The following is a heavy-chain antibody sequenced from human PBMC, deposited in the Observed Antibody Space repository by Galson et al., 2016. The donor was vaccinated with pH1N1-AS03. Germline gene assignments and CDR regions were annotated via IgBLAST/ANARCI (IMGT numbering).Heavy chain of an antibody. CDR3: ARGSGSPHWFDP. CDR1: GFTFNIYA. V-gene: IGHV3-23*01. Sequence: SLRLSCAASGFTFNIYAMHWVRQTPGKGLEWVSGVGGIDASLYYADSVKGRFTVSRDNSKNTLYLQMNSLRAEDTAVYYCARGSGSPHWFDPWGQGTLVTVSS. J-gene: IGHJ5*02. D-gene: IGHD3-3*01. CDR2: VGGIDASL.